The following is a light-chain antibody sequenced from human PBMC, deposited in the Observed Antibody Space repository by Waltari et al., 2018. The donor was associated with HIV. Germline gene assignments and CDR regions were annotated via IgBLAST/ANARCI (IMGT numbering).Light chain of an antibody. CDR2: DDS. J-gene: IGLJ2*01. CDR3: HVWDSRSVI. Sequence: SYVLTQPPSVSVAPGKTARITCGGNKIGSKSVHWYQQKPGQAPVLVMYDDSHRPSGIPERFSGSNSGNTATLTISRVEAGDEADFYCHVWDSRSVIFGGGTKLTVL. CDR1: KIGSKS. V-gene: IGLV3-21*04.